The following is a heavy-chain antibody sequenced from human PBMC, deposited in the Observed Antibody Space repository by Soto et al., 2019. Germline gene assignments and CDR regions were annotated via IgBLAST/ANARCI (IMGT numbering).Heavy chain of an antibody. CDR2: IVVGSGNT. D-gene: IGHD3-3*01. CDR1: GFTFTSSA. CDR3: AADPPHTYYDFWSGYYSDYYGMDA. J-gene: IGHJ6*02. V-gene: IGHV1-58*01. Sequence: SVKVSCKASGFTFTSSAVQWVRQARGQRLEWIGWIVVGSGNTNYAQKFQERVTITRDMSTSTAYMELSSLRSEDTAVYYCAADPPHTYYDFWSGYYSDYYGMDAWGQGTTVTV.